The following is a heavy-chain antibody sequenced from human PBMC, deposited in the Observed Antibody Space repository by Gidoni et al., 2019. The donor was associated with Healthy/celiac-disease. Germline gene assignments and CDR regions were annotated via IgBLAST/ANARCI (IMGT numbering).Heavy chain of an antibody. CDR2: IYYCGST. Sequence: LQLQASGPGLVKPSETLSLPCTVSGGPIRSSRSYWGWIRQPPGKGLEWIGSIYYCGSTDSNPSLKSRVTISVDTSKNQFSLKLSSVTAADTAVYYCARGDDIVVVTAIEPFDYWGQGTLVTVSS. V-gene: IGHV4-39*01. J-gene: IGHJ4*02. CDR1: GGPIRSSRSY. CDR3: ARGDDIVVVTAIEPFDY. D-gene: IGHD2-21*02.